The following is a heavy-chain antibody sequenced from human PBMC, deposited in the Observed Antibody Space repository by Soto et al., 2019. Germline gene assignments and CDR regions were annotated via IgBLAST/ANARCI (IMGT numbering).Heavy chain of an antibody. CDR1: GYTFTGYY. J-gene: IGHJ6*02. CDR3: ARAHDDYENGMDV. V-gene: IGHV1-2*02. Sequence: QVQLVKSGAEVKKPGASVKVSCKASGYTFTGYYMHWVRQAPGQGLEWMGWINPNSGGTNYAQKCQGRVTMTRDTSISTAYMELSRLRSDDTAVYYCARAHDDYENGMDVWGQGTTVTVSS. D-gene: IGHD4-17*01. CDR2: INPNSGGT.